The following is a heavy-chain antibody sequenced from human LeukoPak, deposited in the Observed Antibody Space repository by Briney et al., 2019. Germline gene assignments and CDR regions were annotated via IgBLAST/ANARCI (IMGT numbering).Heavy chain of an antibody. V-gene: IGHV3-23*01. Sequence: PGGSLRLSCAASGFTFSSYAMSWVRQAPGKGLEWVSAISGSGGSTYYADSVKGRFTISRDNSKNTLCLQMNSLRAEDTAVYYCAKDAPNVDIVASYFDYWGQGTLVTVSS. CDR3: AKDAPNVDIVASYFDY. J-gene: IGHJ4*02. CDR2: ISGSGGST. CDR1: GFTFSSYA. D-gene: IGHD5-12*01.